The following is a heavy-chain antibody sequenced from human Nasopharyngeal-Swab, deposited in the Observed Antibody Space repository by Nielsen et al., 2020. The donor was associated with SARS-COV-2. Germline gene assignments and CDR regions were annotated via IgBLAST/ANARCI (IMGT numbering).Heavy chain of an antibody. CDR2: IKKDGSEK. CDR1: GFTFSSYW. Sequence: GESLKISCAASGFTFSSYWMSWDRQAPGKGLEWVANIKKDGSEKYYVDSVKGRFTISRDNAKKSLYLQMNSLRAEDTAVYYCARDSKPGGGYYSLYYYNYYGMDVWGQGTTVTVSS. D-gene: IGHD3-22*01. CDR3: ARDSKPGGGYYSLYYYNYYGMDV. V-gene: IGHV3-7*01. J-gene: IGHJ6*02.